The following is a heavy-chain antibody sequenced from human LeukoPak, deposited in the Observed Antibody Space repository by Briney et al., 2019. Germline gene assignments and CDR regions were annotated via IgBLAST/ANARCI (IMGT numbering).Heavy chain of an antibody. CDR2: IWYDGSNK. CDR3: ARDGDIVVVPAARYFDY. J-gene: IGHJ4*02. D-gene: IGHD2-2*01. V-gene: IGHV3-33*01. CDR1: GFTFSSYG. Sequence: PGGSLRLSCAASGFTFSSYGMHWVRQAPGKGLEWVAVIWYDGSNKYYADSVKGRFTISRDNSKNTLYLQMNSLRAEDTAAYYCARDGDIVVVPAARYFDYWGQGTLVTVSS.